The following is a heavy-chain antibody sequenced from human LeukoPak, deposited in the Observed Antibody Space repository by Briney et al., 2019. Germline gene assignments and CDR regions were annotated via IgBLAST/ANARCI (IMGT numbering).Heavy chain of an antibody. CDR2: ISSSSSTI. J-gene: IGHJ4*02. D-gene: IGHD3-10*01. CDR3: ARDLSTMVRGVIDY. CDR1: GFTFSSYS. Sequence: GGSLRLSCAASGFTFSSYSMNWVRQAPGKGLEWVSYISSSSSTIYYADSVKGRFTISRDNAKNSLYLQMNSLRAEDTAVYYCARDLSTMVRGVIDYWGQGTLVTVSS. V-gene: IGHV3-48*04.